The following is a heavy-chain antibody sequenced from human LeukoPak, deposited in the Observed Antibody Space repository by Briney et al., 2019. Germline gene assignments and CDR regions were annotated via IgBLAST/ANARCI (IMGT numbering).Heavy chain of an antibody. D-gene: IGHD6-6*01. CDR3: ARQGSSSDY. CDR1: GGSISSSSYY. J-gene: IGHJ4*02. Sequence: PSETLSLTCTVSGGSISSSSYYWGWIRQPPGKGLEWIGSIYYSGSTYYNPSLKSRVTISVDTSKNQFSLKLSSVTAADTAVYYCARQGSSSDYWGQGNLVTVSS. V-gene: IGHV4-39*01. CDR2: IYYSGST.